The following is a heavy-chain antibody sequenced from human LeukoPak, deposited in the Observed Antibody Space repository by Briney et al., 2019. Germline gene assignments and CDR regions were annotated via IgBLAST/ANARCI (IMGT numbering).Heavy chain of an antibody. CDR2: FDPEDGET. J-gene: IGHJ6*02. CDR1: GYTLAELS. CDR3: ATGFTSAAGAFGMDV. V-gene: IGHV1-24*01. Sequence: ASVKVSCKVSGYTLAELSMHWVRQAPGKGLEWMGGFDPEDGETIYAQKFQGRVTMTEDTSTDTAYMELSSLRSEDTAVYYCATGFTSAAGAFGMDVWGQGATGTVSS. D-gene: IGHD6-13*01.